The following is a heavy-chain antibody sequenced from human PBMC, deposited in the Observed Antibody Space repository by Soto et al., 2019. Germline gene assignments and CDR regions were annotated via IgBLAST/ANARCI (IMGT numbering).Heavy chain of an antibody. CDR1: GDTFSFYS. V-gene: IGHV1-69*02. J-gene: IGHJ3*02. Sequence: SVKVSCKASGDTFSFYSINWVRQAPGLGLEWMGRVNPILSMTNYAQRLQDRVTMTTDKSTNTAYMELSSLRSDDTAVYFCAINWGFEAFDIWGQGKMVTVSS. D-gene: IGHD7-27*01. CDR2: VNPILSMT. CDR3: AINWGFEAFDI.